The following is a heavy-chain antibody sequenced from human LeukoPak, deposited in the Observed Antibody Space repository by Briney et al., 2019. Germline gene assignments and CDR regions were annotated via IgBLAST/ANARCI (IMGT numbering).Heavy chain of an antibody. CDR3: ARGSYCTNGVCYLWSPYNWFDP. CDR2: INHSGST. CDR1: GVSISSGGYS. J-gene: IGHJ5*02. D-gene: IGHD2-8*01. V-gene: IGHV4-30-2*01. Sequence: SQTLSLTCAVSGVSISSGGYSWSWIRQPPGKGLEWIGYINHSGSTNYNPSLKSRVTISVDTSKNQFSLKLSSVTAADTAVYYCARGSYCTNGVCYLWSPYNWFDPWGQGTLVTVSS.